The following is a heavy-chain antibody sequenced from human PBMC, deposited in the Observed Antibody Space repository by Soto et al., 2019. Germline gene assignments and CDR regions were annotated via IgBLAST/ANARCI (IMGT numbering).Heavy chain of an antibody. D-gene: IGHD6-13*01. Sequence: QTGGSLRLSCAASGFTFSSYGMHWVRQAPGKGLEWVAVIWYDGSNKYYADSVKGRFTISRDNSKNTLYLQMNSLRAEDTAVYYCARDAIAAAGSLDYWGQGTLVTVSS. CDR3: ARDAIAAAGSLDY. V-gene: IGHV3-33*01. CDR2: IWYDGSNK. CDR1: GFTFSSYG. J-gene: IGHJ4*02.